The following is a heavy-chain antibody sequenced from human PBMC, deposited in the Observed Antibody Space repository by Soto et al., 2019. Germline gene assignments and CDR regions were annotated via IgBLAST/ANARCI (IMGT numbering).Heavy chain of an antibody. CDR2: IDWDDDK. J-gene: IGHJ5*02. CDR3: ARIWDTAQLGFDP. Sequence: LMNPEHKRTLRLPSSALTHSTSGMCVSWIRQPPGKALEWLALIDWDDDKYYSTSLKTRLTISKDTSKNQVVLTMTNMDPVDTATYYCARIWDTAQLGFDPWG. V-gene: IGHV2-70*01. D-gene: IGHD5-18*01. CDR1: ALTHSTSGMC.